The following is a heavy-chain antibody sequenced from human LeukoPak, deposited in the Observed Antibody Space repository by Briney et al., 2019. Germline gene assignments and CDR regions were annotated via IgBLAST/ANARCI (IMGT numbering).Heavy chain of an antibody. CDR2: IIPIFGTA. D-gene: IGHD2-15*01. V-gene: IGHV1-69*06. CDR3: ARAPYCSGGSCYPDKPDWFDP. J-gene: IGHJ5*02. Sequence: SVKVSCKASGGTFSSYAISWVRQAPGQGLEWMGGIIPIFGTANYAQKFQGRDTITADKSTSTAYMELSSLRSEDTAVYYCARAPYCSGGSCYPDKPDWFDPWGQGTLVTISS. CDR1: GGTFSSYA.